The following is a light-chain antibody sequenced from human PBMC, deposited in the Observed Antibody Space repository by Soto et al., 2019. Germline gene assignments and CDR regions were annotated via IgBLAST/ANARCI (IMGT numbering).Light chain of an antibody. CDR1: QSVSSN. CDR2: GAS. Sequence: EIVMTQSPATLSVSPGERATLSCRASQSVSSNLAWYQQKPGQAPRLLIYGASTRATGIPARFSGSGSGTDFTLTISSLQYEDFAVYYCQKYYNWPLTFGGGTKVEIK. J-gene: IGKJ4*01. V-gene: IGKV3-15*01. CDR3: QKYYNWPLT.